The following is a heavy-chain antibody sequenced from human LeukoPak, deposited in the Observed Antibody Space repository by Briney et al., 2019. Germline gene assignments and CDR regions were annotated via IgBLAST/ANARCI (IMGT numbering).Heavy chain of an antibody. CDR2: ISGSGGST. CDR1: GFTFSSYA. CDR3: AKDRFVGKYYYDSSGRSGYFDY. Sequence: GGSLRLSCAASGFTFSSYAMSWVRQAPGKGLEWVSAISGSGGSTYYADSVKGRFTISRDNSKNTLYLQMNSLRAEDTAVYYCAKDRFVGKYYYDSSGRSGYFDYWGQGTLDTVSS. D-gene: IGHD3-22*01. V-gene: IGHV3-23*01. J-gene: IGHJ4*02.